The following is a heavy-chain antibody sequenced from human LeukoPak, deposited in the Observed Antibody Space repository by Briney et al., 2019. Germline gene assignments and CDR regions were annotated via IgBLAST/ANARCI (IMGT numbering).Heavy chain of an antibody. J-gene: IGHJ4*02. Sequence: HPGGSLRLSCAASGFSFSNYGMSWVRQAPGKGREWVSGISGRGCSTYYAHSVNGRLTISPHNSNRTLYLQMNSLTADDTAVYYCAKCTTRNSHYPIDFWGQGTLVTVSS. CDR2: ISGRGCST. D-gene: IGHD4-17*01. V-gene: IGHV3-23*01. CDR1: GFSFSNYG. CDR3: AKCTTRNSHYPIDF.